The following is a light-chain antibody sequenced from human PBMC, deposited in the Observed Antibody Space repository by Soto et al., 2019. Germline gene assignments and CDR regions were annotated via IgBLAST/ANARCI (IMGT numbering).Light chain of an antibody. V-gene: IGKV3-20*01. CDR1: QSVSSNY. CDR3: QRYGSSLIT. Sequence: EIVLTQSPGTLSLSPGERATLSCRASQSVSSNYLAWYQQKPGQAPRLLIYGASSRATAIPDRFSGSGSGTDFTLTISRLEPEDFAVYYCQRYGSSLITFGQGTRLEIK. J-gene: IGKJ5*01. CDR2: GAS.